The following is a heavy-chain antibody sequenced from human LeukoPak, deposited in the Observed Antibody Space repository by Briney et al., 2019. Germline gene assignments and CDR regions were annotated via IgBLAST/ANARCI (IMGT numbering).Heavy chain of an antibody. CDR2: FDPEDGET. J-gene: IGHJ6*03. V-gene: IGHV1-24*01. CDR1: GYTLTELS. CDR3: AREIAAAHMDV. Sequence: ASVKVSCKVSGYTLTELSMHWVRQAPGKGLEWMGGFDPEDGETIYAQEFQDRVTITRDTSASTAYMELSSLRSEDMAVYYCAREIAAAHMDVWGKGTTVTVSS. D-gene: IGHD6-13*01.